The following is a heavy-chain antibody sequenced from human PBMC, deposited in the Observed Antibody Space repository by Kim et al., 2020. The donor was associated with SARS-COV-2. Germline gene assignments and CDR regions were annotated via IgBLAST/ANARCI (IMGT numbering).Heavy chain of an antibody. CDR3: ARAPKGGHDY. CDR1: GYTFTTYG. D-gene: IGHD3-16*01. CDR2: INANNGYT. J-gene: IGHJ4*01. Sequence: ASVKVSCKASGYTFTTYGIGWVRQAPGQGLEWMAWINANNGYTNYAQKFQGRVTVTTDTPTTTGYLELRSLTLDDTAVYFCARAPKGGHDYWGQGTLIIV. V-gene: IGHV1-18*01.